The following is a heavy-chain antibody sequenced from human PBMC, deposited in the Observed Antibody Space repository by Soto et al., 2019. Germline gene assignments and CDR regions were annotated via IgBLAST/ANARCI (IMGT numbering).Heavy chain of an antibody. D-gene: IGHD2-2*01. J-gene: IGHJ5*02. CDR2: IYPGDSDT. CDR1: GYSFTSYW. Sequence: GESLKISCKGSGYSFTSYWIGWVRQMPGKGLEWMGIIYPGDSDTRYSPSFQGQVTISADKFISTAYLQWSSLKASDTAMYYCARTSLPVGYCSSTSCYAGGWFDPWGQGTLVTVSS. V-gene: IGHV5-51*01. CDR3: ARTSLPVGYCSSTSCYAGGWFDP.